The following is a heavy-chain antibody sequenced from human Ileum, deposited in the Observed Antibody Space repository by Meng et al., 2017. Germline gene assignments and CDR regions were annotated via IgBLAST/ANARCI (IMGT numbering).Heavy chain of an antibody. V-gene: IGHV4-39*07. J-gene: IGHJ4*02. CDR3: ARVKFDGPLAAGNL. D-gene: IGHD6-13*01. CDR1: GGSISSGSYY. Sequence: SETLSLTCTVSGGSISSGSYYWGWIRQPPGKGLEWIGSINYSGTTYYNPSLKSRVTLLIDTSKNQFSLKVNSVTAADTAVYYCARVKFDGPLAAGNLWGQGMLVTVSS. CDR2: INYSGTT.